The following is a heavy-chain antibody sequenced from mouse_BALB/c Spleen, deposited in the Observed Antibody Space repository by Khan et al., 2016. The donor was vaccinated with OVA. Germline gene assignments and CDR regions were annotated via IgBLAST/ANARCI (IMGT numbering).Heavy chain of an antibody. Sequence: QIQLVQSGLGLVQPSQSLSITCTVSGFSLTSYCVHWVRQSPGKGLEWLGVIWRGGSTDYSAAFISRLSITKDNSKSRVFFIMNSLQANETSIYYCARIYDYDEILAYWGQGTMVTVSA. CDR1: GFSLTSYC. CDR2: IWRGGST. J-gene: IGHJ3*01. CDR3: ARIYDYDEILAY. D-gene: IGHD2-4*01. V-gene: IGHV2-2*02.